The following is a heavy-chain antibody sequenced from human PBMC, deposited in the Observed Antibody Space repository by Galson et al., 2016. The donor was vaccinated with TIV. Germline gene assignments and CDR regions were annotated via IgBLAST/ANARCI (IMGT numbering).Heavy chain of an antibody. Sequence: LRLSCAASGFTFSSYDMFWVRQAPGKGLEWVAFVAYDGSDKNYADSVKSRFTISRDKSKNTLYLQMSSLRPEDTAVYYCARVYSSYSFDYWGQGTLVTVSS. CDR1: GFTFSSYD. CDR2: VAYDGSDK. J-gene: IGHJ4*02. V-gene: IGHV3-30*04. CDR3: ARVYSSYSFDY. D-gene: IGHD6-19*01.